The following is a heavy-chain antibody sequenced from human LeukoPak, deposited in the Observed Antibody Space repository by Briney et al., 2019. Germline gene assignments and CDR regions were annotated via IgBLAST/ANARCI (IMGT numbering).Heavy chain of an antibody. CDR1: GGSVTSASHY. CDR3: TRHHDYGDKIDY. V-gene: IGHV4-39*01. D-gene: IGHD4-23*01. Sequence: SETLSLTCTVSGGSVTSASHYCAWIRQPPGKGLEWIGSIHYSGSTYYSPSLKSRLTISGDTSKSQLSLKLTFVTAADTAVYYCTRHHDYGDKIDYWGQGTLVTVSS. J-gene: IGHJ4*02. CDR2: IHYSGST.